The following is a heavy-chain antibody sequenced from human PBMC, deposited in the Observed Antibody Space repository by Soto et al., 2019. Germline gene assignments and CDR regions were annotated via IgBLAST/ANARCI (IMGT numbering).Heavy chain of an antibody. D-gene: IGHD3-22*01. J-gene: IGHJ4*02. V-gene: IGHV3-23*01. Sequence: PGGSLRLSCATSGFSFSTYPMSWVRQAPGKGPEWVTAISANGRGTSYADSVKGRFTILRDNSKNTLFLQMNSLRADDTAVYFCVKKRSYDRTNYDHFDYWGQGTLVTVSS. CDR2: ISANGRGT. CDR3: VKKRSYDRTNYDHFDY. CDR1: GFSFSTYP.